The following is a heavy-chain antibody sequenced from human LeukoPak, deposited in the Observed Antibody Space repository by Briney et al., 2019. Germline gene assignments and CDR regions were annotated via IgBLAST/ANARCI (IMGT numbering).Heavy chain of an antibody. CDR2: INPNSGGT. CDR1: GYTFIGYY. V-gene: IGHV1-2*02. Sequence: ASVKVSCKASGYTFIGYYMHWVRQAPGQGLEWMGWINPNSGGTNYAQKFQGRVTMTRDTSISTAYMELSRLRSDDTAVYYCARDRDYYDSSGYFYYWGQGTLVTVSS. D-gene: IGHD3-22*01. J-gene: IGHJ4*02. CDR3: ARDRDYYDSSGYFYY.